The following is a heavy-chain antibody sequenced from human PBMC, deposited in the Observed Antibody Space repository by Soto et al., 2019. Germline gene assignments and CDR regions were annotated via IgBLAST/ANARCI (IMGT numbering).Heavy chain of an antibody. Sequence: SETLSLTCTVSGGSITSSKHYWSLIRQHPGKGLEWIGYIYLSGFTYSNPSLKSRVTMSIDTSKNQFSLKLSSVTAADTAVYYCARGGLDDFWSGYLYHLDSWGLGTLVTVSS. V-gene: IGHV4-30-4*08. J-gene: IGHJ4*02. CDR2: IYLSGFT. CDR3: ARGGLDDFWSGYLYHLDS. D-gene: IGHD3-3*01. CDR1: GGSITSSKHY.